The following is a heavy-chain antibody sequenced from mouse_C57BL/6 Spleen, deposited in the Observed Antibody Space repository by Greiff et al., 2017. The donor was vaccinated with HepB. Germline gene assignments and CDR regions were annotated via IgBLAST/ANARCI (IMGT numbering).Heavy chain of an antibody. Sequence: QVQLQQSGPELVKPGASVKISCKASGYSFTSYYIHWVKQRPGQGLEWIGWIYPGSGNTKYNEKFKGKATLTADTSSSTAYMQLSSLTSEDSAVYYCARVGYYGVFAYWGQGTLVTVSA. CDR1: GYSFTSYY. CDR3: ARVGYYGVFAY. D-gene: IGHD1-1*01. CDR2: IYPGSGNT. J-gene: IGHJ3*01. V-gene: IGHV1-66*01.